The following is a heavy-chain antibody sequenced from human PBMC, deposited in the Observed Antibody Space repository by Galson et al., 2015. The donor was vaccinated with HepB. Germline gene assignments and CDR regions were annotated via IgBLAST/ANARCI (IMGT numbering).Heavy chain of an antibody. CDR2: IIPILGIA. CDR3: ARDKIRTPYYDILTGYYNTQSLFDY. V-gene: IGHV1-69*04. CDR1: GGTFSSYG. Sequence: SVKVSCKASGGTFSSYGITWVRQAPGQGLEWMGRIIPILGIANYAQKFQGRVTISADRSTSTAYMELSSLRSEDTAVYYCARDKIRTPYYDILTGYYNTQSLFDYWGQGTLVTVSS. J-gene: IGHJ4*02. D-gene: IGHD3-9*01.